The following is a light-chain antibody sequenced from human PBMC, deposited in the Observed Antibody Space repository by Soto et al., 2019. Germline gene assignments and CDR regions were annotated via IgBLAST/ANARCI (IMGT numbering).Light chain of an antibody. CDR1: QSVTSY. Sequence: EIVLTQSPATLSLSRGERATLSCMASQSVTSYLVWYQQKSGQAPRLLIYDAYNRATGIPARFTCSGSGTDFTLICSSRDRDDFSDYYCQHRYSWPFTLGQGTRLEIK. CDR3: QHRYSWPFT. V-gene: IGKV3-11*01. CDR2: DAY. J-gene: IGKJ5*01.